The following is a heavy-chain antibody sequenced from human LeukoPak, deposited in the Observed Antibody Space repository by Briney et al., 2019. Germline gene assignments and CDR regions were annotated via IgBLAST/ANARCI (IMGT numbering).Heavy chain of an antibody. CDR2: IYYSGST. CDR1: GGSISSYY. J-gene: IGHJ2*01. V-gene: IGHV4-59*01. CDR3: ARGYCSSTSCYWPKGFSYFDL. Sequence: SETLSPTCTVSGGSISSYYWSWIRQPPGKGLEWIGYIYYSGSTNYNPSLKSRVTISVDTSKNQFSLKLSSVTAADTAVYYCARGYCSSTSCYWPKGFSYFDLWGRGTLVTVSS. D-gene: IGHD2-2*01.